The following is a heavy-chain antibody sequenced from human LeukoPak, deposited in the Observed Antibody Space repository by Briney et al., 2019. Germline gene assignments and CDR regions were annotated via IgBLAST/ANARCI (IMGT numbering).Heavy chain of an antibody. CDR2: FDPEDGET. CDR1: GYTLTKLC. Sequence: GASVKVSCKVSGYTLTKLCMQWVRQAPGKGLEWMGGFDPEDGETTYAQKFLGRVTLTEDTSTDTAYMELTRLTSDDTAVYHCANALGGVAFNIWGQGTMVTVSS. V-gene: IGHV1-24*01. CDR3: ANALGGVAFNI. J-gene: IGHJ3*02. D-gene: IGHD2-8*01.